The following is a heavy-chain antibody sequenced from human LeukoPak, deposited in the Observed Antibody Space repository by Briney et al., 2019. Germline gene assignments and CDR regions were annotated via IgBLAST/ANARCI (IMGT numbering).Heavy chain of an antibody. D-gene: IGHD3-16*01. CDR3: ARGGGLDV. Sequence: LAGGSLRLSCAASGFTFDDYAMHWVRQAPGKGLEWVSGISWNGGTKGYADSVKGRFTISRDNAKNSLYLQMSNLRAEDTAVYFCARGGGLDVWGQGATVTVSS. J-gene: IGHJ6*02. CDR1: GFTFDDYA. CDR2: ISWNGGTK. V-gene: IGHV3-9*01.